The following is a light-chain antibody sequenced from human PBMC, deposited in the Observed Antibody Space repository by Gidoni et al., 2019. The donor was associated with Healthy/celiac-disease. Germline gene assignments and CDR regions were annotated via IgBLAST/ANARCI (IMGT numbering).Light chain of an antibody. J-gene: IGKJ1*01. Sequence: AIRMTQSPSSFSASTGDRVTITCRASQGISSYLAWYQQKPGKAPKRLIYAASTLQSGVQSRFSGSGSGTDFTLTSSGLQSEDLATYYCQQDYSYPWTFGQGTKVEIK. CDR2: AAS. V-gene: IGKV1-8*01. CDR1: QGISSY. CDR3: QQDYSYPWT.